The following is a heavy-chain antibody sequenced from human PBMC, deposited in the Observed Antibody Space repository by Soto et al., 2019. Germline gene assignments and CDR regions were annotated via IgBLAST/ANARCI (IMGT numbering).Heavy chain of an antibody. Sequence: SENVSCKSSVGTFSSYAISWVRQAPGKGLEWMGGIIPIFGTANYAQKFQGRVTITADESTSTAYMELSSLRSEDTAVYYCASGSLAYYYDSSGYYQFDYWGQGTLVTVSS. J-gene: IGHJ4*02. CDR3: ASGSLAYYYDSSGYYQFDY. D-gene: IGHD3-22*01. CDR2: IIPIFGTA. CDR1: VGTFSSYA. V-gene: IGHV1-69*01.